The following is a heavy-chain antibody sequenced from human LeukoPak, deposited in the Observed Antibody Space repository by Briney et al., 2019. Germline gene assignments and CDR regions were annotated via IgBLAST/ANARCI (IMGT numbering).Heavy chain of an antibody. CDR3: ARVGEPRTIRCYYYYYYMDV. J-gene: IGHJ6*03. D-gene: IGHD3-10*01. CDR1: GYTFTSYD. CDR2: MNPNSGNT. Sequence: AASVKVSRKASGYTFTSYDINWVRQATGQGLEWMGWMNPNSGNTGYAQKFQGRVTMTRNTSISTAYMELSSLRSEDTAVYYCARVGEPRTIRCYYYYYYMDVWGKGTTVTVSS. V-gene: IGHV1-8*01.